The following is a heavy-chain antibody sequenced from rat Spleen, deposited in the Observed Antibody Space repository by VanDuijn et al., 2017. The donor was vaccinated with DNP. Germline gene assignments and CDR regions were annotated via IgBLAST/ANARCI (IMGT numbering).Heavy chain of an antibody. V-gene: IGHV5-31*01. J-gene: IGHJ2*01. CDR1: GFTFNDYW. Sequence: EVQLVESGGGLVQPGRSLKLSCVASGFTFNDYWMYWIRQAPGKGLEWVATISTSGSRAYYPDSVKGRFTVSRDDAKSTLYLQMNSLRSEDTATYYCTREDWVLDYWGQGVMVTVSS. CDR2: ISTSGSRA. D-gene: IGHD5-1*01. CDR3: TREDWVLDY.